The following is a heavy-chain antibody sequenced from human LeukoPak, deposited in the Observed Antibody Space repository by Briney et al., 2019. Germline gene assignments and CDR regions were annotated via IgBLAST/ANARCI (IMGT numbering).Heavy chain of an antibody. CDR2: ISAYNGNT. CDR1: GYTFTSYG. CDR3: ARGSYSSSWPLFDY. V-gene: IGHV1-18*01. J-gene: IGHJ4*02. D-gene: IGHD6-13*01. Sequence: SVKVSCKASGYTFTSYGIGWVRQAPGQGLEWMGWISAYNGNTNYAQKLQGRVTMTTDTSTSTAYMELRSLRSDDTAVYYCARGSYSSSWPLFDYWGQGTLVTVSS.